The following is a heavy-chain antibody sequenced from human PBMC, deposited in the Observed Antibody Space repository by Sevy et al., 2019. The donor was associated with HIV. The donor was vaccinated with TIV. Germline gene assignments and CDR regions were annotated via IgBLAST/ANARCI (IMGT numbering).Heavy chain of an antibody. Sequence: ASVKVSCKASGYTFTNYYIHWVRQAPGQGLEWMGXINPSGGSKSYAQKFQGRVTMTRDTSTSTLYMELSSLRFDDTAVYYCTRARGSSGWXAXHXWGQGTMVTVSS. D-gene: IGHD6-19*01. CDR3: TRARGSSGWXAXHX. J-gene: IGHJ3*02. V-gene: IGHV1-46*03. CDR2: INPSGGSK. CDR1: GYTFTNYY.